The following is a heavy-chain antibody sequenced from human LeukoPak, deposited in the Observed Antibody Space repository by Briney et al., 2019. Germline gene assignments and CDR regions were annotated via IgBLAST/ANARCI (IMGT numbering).Heavy chain of an antibody. D-gene: IGHD3-3*01. Sequence: GGSLRLSCTASGFTFGDYAMSWVRQAPGKGLEWVGFIRSKAYGGTTEYAASVRGRFTISRDDSKSIAYLQMNSLKTEDTAVYYCTRGNPTYYDFWSGYWGMGNWFDPWGQGTLVTVSS. J-gene: IGHJ5*02. CDR1: GFTFGDYA. CDR3: TRGNPTYYDFWSGYWGMGNWFDP. CDR2: IRSKAYGGTT. V-gene: IGHV3-49*04.